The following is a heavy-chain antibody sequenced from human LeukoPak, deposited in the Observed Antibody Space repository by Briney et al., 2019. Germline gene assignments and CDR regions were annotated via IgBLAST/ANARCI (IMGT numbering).Heavy chain of an antibody. V-gene: IGHV3-74*01. CDR2: IKGDGSHT. CDR1: GFTFSNYW. Sequence: GGSLRLSCAASGFTFSNYWMHWVRQAPGEGLVWVSRIKGDGSHTIYADSVKGRFTISRDNAKNTLYLQMKSLRAEDTAVYYCVRGWDHFDFDSWGQGTLVTVSS. CDR3: VRGWDHFDFDS. D-gene: IGHD3-9*01. J-gene: IGHJ5*01.